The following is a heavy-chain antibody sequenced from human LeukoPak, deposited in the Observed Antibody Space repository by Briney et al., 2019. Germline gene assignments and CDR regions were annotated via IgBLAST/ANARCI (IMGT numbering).Heavy chain of an antibody. CDR3: ARAYSSSYYYYYYMDV. CDR2: MNPNSGNT. J-gene: IGHJ6*03. CDR1: GYTFTSYD. Sequence: ASVKVSCKASGYTFTSYDINWVRQATGQGLEWMGWMNPNSGNTGYAQKFQGRVTMTSNTSISTAYMELSSLRSEDTAVYYCARAYSSSYYYYYYMDVWGKGTTVTVSS. V-gene: IGHV1-8*01. D-gene: IGHD6-13*01.